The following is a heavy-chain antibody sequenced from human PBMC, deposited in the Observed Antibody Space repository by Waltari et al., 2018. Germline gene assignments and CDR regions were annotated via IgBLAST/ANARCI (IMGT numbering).Heavy chain of an antibody. CDR2: INHSGST. Sequence: QVQLQQWGAGLLKPSETLSLTCAVSGWSFSGYYWSWNRQPPGKGLEWSGEINHSGSTNYNPSLKSRVTISVDTSKNQFSLKLSSVTAADTAVYYCALDANYYYGMDVWGQGTTVTVSS. CDR3: ALDANYYYGMDV. CDR1: GWSFSGYY. V-gene: IGHV4-34*01. D-gene: IGHD2-15*01. J-gene: IGHJ6*02.